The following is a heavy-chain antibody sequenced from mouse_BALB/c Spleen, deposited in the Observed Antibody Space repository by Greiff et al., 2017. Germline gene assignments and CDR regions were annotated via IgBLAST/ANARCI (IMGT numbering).Heavy chain of an antibody. J-gene: IGHJ2*01. V-gene: IGHV3-2*02. D-gene: IGHD2-1*01. Sequence: EVKLMESGPGLVKPSQSLSLTCTVTGYSITSDYAWNWIRQFPGNKLEWMGYISYSGSTSYNPSLKSRISITRDTSKNQFFLQLNSVTTEDTATYYCARTLYGNYVGFDYWGQGTTLTVSS. CDR3: ARTLYGNYVGFDY. CDR2: ISYSGST. CDR1: GYSITSDYA.